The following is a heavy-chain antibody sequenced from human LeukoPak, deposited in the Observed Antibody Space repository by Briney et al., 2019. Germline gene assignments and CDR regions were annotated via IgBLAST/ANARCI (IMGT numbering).Heavy chain of an antibody. CDR1: GYTFTSYD. V-gene: IGHV1-8*01. CDR3: ARGYYDSSGYYYVRLLSLGALDI. J-gene: IGHJ3*02. CDR2: MNPNSGNT. D-gene: IGHD3-22*01. Sequence: GASVKVSCKASGYTFTSYDINWVRQATGQGLEWMGWMNPNSGNTGYAQKFQGRVTMTRNTSISTAYMELSSLRSEDTAVYYCARGYYDSSGYYYVRLLSLGALDIWGQGTMVTVSS.